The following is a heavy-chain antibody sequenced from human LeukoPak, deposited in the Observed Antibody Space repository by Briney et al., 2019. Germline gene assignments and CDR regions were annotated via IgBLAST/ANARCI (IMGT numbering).Heavy chain of an antibody. Sequence: GGSLRLSCTVSGFTVSSYGMHWVRQAPGKGLEWVAFIRYDGSNKYYADSVKGRFTISRDNSKNTLYLQMNSLRAEDTAVYYCARVAVAGNYWGQGTLVTVSS. CDR2: IRYDGSNK. CDR3: ARVAVAGNY. J-gene: IGHJ4*02. CDR1: GFTVSSYG. V-gene: IGHV3-30*02. D-gene: IGHD6-19*01.